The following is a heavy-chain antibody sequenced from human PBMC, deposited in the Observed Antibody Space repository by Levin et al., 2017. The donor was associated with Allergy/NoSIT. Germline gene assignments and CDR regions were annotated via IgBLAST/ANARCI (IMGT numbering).Heavy chain of an antibody. CDR3: TTDQRPHRESSAWFGAFDC. Sequence: SCAASGFTFSNAWMNWVRQAPGKGLEWVGRIKSDIYGGTTDYAAPVKGRFAISRDDSRNTVFLHMDSLKTEDTAIYYCTTDQRPHRESSAWFGAFDCWGQGTLVTVSS. V-gene: IGHV3-15*01. D-gene: IGHD6-19*01. CDR2: IKSDIYGGTT. CDR1: GFTFSNAW. J-gene: IGHJ4*02.